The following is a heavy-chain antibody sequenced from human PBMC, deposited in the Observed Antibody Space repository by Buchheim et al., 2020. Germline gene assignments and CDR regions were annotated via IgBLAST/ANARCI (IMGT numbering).Heavy chain of an antibody. CDR2: ISYDGSKE. J-gene: IGHJ3*02. CDR1: RFTFSSYA. D-gene: IGHD2-2*01. Sequence: QVKLVESGGGVVQPGRSLRLSCAASRFTFSSYAMHWVRQAPGKGLEWVGVISYDGSKEYNADSVKGRLTISRDNSKNTLYSQMNSLRPEDTAVYYCARDRPSSRWPDAFDIWGQGT. V-gene: IGHV3-30*04. CDR3: ARDRPSSRWPDAFDI.